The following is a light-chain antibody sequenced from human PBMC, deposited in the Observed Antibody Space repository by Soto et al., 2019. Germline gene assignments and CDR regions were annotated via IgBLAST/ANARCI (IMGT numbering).Light chain of an antibody. V-gene: IGKV1-27*01. Sequence: QISQTPSSLSASVGDRVTITCRASQGISNYLAWYQQKPGKVPKLLIYAASTLQSGVPSRFSGSGSGTDFTLTISSLQPEDVATYYCQKYNSAITFAQGTRLEI. J-gene: IGKJ5*01. CDR1: QGISNY. CDR3: QKYNSAIT. CDR2: AAS.